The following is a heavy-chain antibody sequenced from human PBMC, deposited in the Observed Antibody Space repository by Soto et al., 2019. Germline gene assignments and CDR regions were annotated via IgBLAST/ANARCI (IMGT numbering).Heavy chain of an antibody. CDR3: ARVGGSGSSYTPPYDYYMDV. CDR2: IYYSGST. D-gene: IGHD3-10*01. V-gene: IGHV4-31*03. Sequence: QVQLQESGPGLVKPSQTLSLTCTVSGGSISSGGYYWSWIRQHPGKGLEWIGYIYYSGSTYYNPSIKSRVTISVDTSKNQFSLKLSSVTAADTAVYYCARVGGSGSSYTPPYDYYMDVWGKGTTVTVSS. CDR1: GGSISSGGYY. J-gene: IGHJ6*03.